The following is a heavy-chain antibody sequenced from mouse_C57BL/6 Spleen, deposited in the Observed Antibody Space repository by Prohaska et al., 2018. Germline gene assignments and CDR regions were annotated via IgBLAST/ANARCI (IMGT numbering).Heavy chain of an antibody. J-gene: IGHJ4*01. CDR3: ARTSYAMDY. V-gene: IGHV5-16*01. Sequence: EVKLVESEGGLVQPGSSMKLSCTASGFTFSDYYMAWVRQVPEKGLEWVANINYDGSSTYYLDSLKSRFIISRDNAKNILYLQMSSLKSEDTATYYCARTSYAMDYWGQGTSVTVSS. CDR2: INYDGSST. CDR1: GFTFSDYY.